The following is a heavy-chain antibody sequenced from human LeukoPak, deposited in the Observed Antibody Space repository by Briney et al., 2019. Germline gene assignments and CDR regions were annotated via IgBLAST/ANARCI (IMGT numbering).Heavy chain of an antibody. CDR2: IYYSGST. CDR3: ARGSIAAAGHVFDY. J-gene: IGHJ4*02. Sequence: PSETLSLTCTVSGGSISTYYWTWIRQPPGKGLEWIGYIYYSGSTNYNPSLKSRVTISVDTSKNQFSLKLSSVTAADTAVYYCARGSIAAAGHVFDYWGQGTLVTVSS. D-gene: IGHD6-13*01. CDR1: GGSISTYY. V-gene: IGHV4-59*01.